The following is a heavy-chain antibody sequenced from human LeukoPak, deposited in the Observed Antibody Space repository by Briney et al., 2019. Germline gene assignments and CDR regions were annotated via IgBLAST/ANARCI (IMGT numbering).Heavy chain of an antibody. D-gene: IGHD2/OR15-2a*01. V-gene: IGHV4-59*12. Sequence: SETLSLTCTVSGGSISSSYWSWIRQPPGKGLEWIGYIYYSGSTNYNPSLKSRVTISVDTSKNQFSLKLSSVTAADTAVYYCARLTTIVWAFDIWGQGTMVTVSS. CDR3: ARLTTIVWAFDI. J-gene: IGHJ3*02. CDR2: IYYSGST. CDR1: GGSISSSY.